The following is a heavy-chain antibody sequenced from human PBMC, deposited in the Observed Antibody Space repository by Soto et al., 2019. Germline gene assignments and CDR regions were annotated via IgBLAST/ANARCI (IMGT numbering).Heavy chain of an antibody. Sequence: SETLSLTCTVSGGSISSYYWSWIRQPPGKGLEWIGYIYYSGSTNYNPSLKSRVTISVDTSKNQFSLKVSSVTAADTAVYYCARDLAVAGTGYFDSWGHGTLVTVS. D-gene: IGHD6-19*01. J-gene: IGHJ4*01. V-gene: IGHV4-59*01. CDR1: GGSISSYY. CDR2: IYYSGST. CDR3: ARDLAVAGTGYFDS.